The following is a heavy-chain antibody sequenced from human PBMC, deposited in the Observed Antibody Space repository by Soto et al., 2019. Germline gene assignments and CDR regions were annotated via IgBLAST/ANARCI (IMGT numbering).Heavy chain of an antibody. CDR3: ARDPSGIAAEGWFDP. CDR2: IYYSGST. Sequence: QVQLQESGPGLVKPSQTLSLTCTVSGGSIRSGGYYWSWIRQHPGKGLEWIGYIYYSGSTYYNPSLKGRVPISVDTSKNQFSLKLSSVTVADTAVYYCARDPSGIAAEGWFDPWGQGTLVTVSS. CDR1: GGSIRSGGYY. J-gene: IGHJ5*02. D-gene: IGHD6-13*01. V-gene: IGHV4-31*03.